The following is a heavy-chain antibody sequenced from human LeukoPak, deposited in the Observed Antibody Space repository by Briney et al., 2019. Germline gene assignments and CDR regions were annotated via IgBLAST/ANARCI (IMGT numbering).Heavy chain of an antibody. Sequence: GGSLRLSCAASGFTFSSYAMSWVRQAPGKGLEWVSAISGSGGSTYYADSVKGRFTIPRDNSKNTLYLQMNSLRAEDTAVYYCAEDYGSGSYYYYYYGMDVWGQGTTVTVSS. V-gene: IGHV3-23*01. J-gene: IGHJ6*02. D-gene: IGHD3-10*01. CDR3: AEDYGSGSYYYYYYGMDV. CDR2: ISGSGGST. CDR1: GFTFSSYA.